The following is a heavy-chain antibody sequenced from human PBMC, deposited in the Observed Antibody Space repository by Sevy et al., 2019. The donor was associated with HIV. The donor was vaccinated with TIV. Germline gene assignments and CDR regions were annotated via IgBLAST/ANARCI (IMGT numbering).Heavy chain of an antibody. Sequence: GGSLRLSCAASGFIFSSYGMHWVRQAPGKGLEWVAVIWYDGSNKYYADSVKGRFTISRDNSKNTLYLQMNSLRAEDTAVYYCARGVAVAGTRGDAFDIWGQGTMVTVSS. D-gene: IGHD6-19*01. J-gene: IGHJ3*02. CDR1: GFIFSSYG. V-gene: IGHV3-33*01. CDR3: ARGVAVAGTRGDAFDI. CDR2: IWYDGSNK.